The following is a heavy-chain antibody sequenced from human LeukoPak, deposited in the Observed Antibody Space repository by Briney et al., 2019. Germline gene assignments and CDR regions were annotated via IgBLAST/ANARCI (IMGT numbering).Heavy chain of an antibody. CDR2: INPNSGGT. D-gene: IGHD3-22*01. J-gene: IGHJ4*02. CDR3: ARVPPYYYDSSGYENDS. V-gene: IGHV1-2*02. Sequence: ASVKVSCKASGYTFTGYCMHWVRQAPGQGLEWMGWINPNSGGTNYAQKFQGRVTMTRDTSISTAYMELSRLRSDDTAVYYCARVPPYYYDSSGYENDSWGQGTLVTVSS. CDR1: GYTFTGYC.